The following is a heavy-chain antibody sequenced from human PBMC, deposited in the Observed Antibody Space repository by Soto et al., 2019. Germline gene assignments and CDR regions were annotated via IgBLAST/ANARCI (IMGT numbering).Heavy chain of an antibody. V-gene: IGHV3-7*01. CDR1: GFTFSDYW. D-gene: IGHD4-17*01. CDR3: ARSHYGASA. J-gene: IGHJ5*02. Sequence: EVQLVESGGGLVQPGGSLRLSCAAAGFTFSDYWMTWVRQAPGRGLEWVANIKQDGSATYYVDSVKGRFTISRDNAKNSLYLQMNSLRAEDTALYYCARSHYGASAWGQGTLVTVSS. CDR2: IKQDGSAT.